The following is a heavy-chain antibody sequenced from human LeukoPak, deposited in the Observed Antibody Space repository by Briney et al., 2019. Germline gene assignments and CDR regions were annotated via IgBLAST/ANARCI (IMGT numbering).Heavy chain of an antibody. J-gene: IGHJ6*03. CDR3: ARSYSGYDSRYYYYMDV. CDR1: GGSISSGDYY. D-gene: IGHD5-12*01. V-gene: IGHV4-30-4*08. CDR2: IYYSGST. Sequence: SETLSLTCTVSGGSISSGDYYWSWIRQPPGKGLEWIGYIYYSGSTNYNPSLKSRVTISVDTSKNQFSLKLSSVTAADTAVYYCARSYSGYDSRYYYYMDVWGKGTTVTVSS.